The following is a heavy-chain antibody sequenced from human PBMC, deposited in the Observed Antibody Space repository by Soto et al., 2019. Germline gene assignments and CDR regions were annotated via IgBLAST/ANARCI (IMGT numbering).Heavy chain of an antibody. Sequence: QVQLLQSGTGVKKPGASVRVSCKSSGYTFTSYGISLVRQAPGQGLEWMGWISAYNGNTNYAQKLQGRVTMTTDTSTSTAYMELRSLRSDDTAVYYCAREPPGIRFDYWGQGTLVTVSS. CDR3: AREPPGIRFDY. D-gene: IGHD6-13*01. V-gene: IGHV1-18*01. CDR1: GYTFTSYG. J-gene: IGHJ4*02. CDR2: ISAYNGNT.